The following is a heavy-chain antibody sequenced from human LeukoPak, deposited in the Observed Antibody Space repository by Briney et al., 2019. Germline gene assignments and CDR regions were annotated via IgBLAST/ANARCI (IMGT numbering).Heavy chain of an antibody. CDR2: ISGGGDRT. J-gene: IGHJ4*02. V-gene: IGHV3-23*01. CDR1: GFTFSSDV. Sequence: PGGSLRLSCAASGFTFSSDVMSWVRQAPGKGLEWVSAISGGGDRTYYADFVQGRFTISRDNSKNTLYLQMNSLRAEDTAVYHCAKGPITMIVVVIASSYYFDYWGQGTLVTVSS. D-gene: IGHD3-22*01. CDR3: AKGPITMIVVVIASSYYFDY.